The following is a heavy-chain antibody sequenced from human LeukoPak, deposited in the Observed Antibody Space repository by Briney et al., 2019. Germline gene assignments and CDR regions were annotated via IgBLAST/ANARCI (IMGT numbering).Heavy chain of an antibody. D-gene: IGHD1-14*01. V-gene: IGHV4-34*01. CDR2: INHSGST. J-gene: IGHJ5*02. Sequence: KPSETLSLTCAVYGGSFSGYYWSWIRQPPGKGLEWIGEINHSGSTNYNPSLESRVTISVDRSKNQISLNLNSVTAADTAVYYCAKGGPEASAGLSWFDPWGQGTLVTVSS. CDR1: GGSFSGYY. CDR3: AKGGPEASAGLSWFDP.